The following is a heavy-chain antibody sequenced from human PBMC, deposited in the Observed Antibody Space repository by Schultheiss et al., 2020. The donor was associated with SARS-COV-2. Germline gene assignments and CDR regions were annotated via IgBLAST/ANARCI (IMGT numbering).Heavy chain of an antibody. CDR2: INSDGSST. CDR3: ARMRGGYYDSPYFDY. V-gene: IGHV3-74*01. Sequence: GESLKISCAASGFTFSSYWMHWVRQAPGKGLVWVSRINSDGSSTSYADSVKGRFTISRDNAKNTLYLQMNSLRAEDTAVYYCARMRGGYYDSPYFDYWGQGTLVTVSS. D-gene: IGHD3-22*01. CDR1: GFTFSSYW. J-gene: IGHJ4*02.